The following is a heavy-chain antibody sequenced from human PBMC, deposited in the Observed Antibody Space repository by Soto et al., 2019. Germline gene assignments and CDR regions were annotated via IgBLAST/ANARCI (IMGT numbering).Heavy chain of an antibody. Sequence: QITLKESGPTLVRPTQTLTLTCTFSGFSLTTSGVGVGWIRQPPGKALEWLALNYWNDDKRYSPSLKSRLTINKDTYKNQVVLTITNMDPVDTATYYCVHGPGDDSEPHWGQGTLVTVSS. CDR2: NYWNDDK. V-gene: IGHV2-5*01. CDR1: GFSLTTSGVG. D-gene: IGHD3-22*01. J-gene: IGHJ4*02. CDR3: VHGPGDDSEPH.